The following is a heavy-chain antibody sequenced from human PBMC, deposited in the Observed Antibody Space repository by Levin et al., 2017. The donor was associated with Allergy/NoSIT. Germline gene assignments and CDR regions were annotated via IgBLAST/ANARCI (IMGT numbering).Heavy chain of an antibody. Sequence: GESLKISCKTSGNAFTNYYVHWVRQAPGQGLEWLGVSNPDGRTTNYAQKFRGRVTMTRDTSTNTVYVELSSLRSEDTAMYYCAREKYGGDPWGDYWGQGTLVTVSS. CDR3: AREKYGGDPWGDY. J-gene: IGHJ4*02. CDR1: GNAFTNYY. D-gene: IGHD2-21*01. V-gene: IGHV1-46*01. CDR2: SNPDGRTT.